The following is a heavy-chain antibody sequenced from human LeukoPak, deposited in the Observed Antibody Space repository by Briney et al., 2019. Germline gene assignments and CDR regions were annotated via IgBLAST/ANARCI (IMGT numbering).Heavy chain of an antibody. CDR1: GFTFSDYA. D-gene: IGHD6-13*01. V-gene: IGHV3-30*18. Sequence: PGRSLRLSCAASGFTFSDYAMHWVRQAPGKGLEWVSSISYDGTNKYYGDSMKGRLIISRDNSQNTVFLQMLSLKAEDTAVYYCAKSIAPLPRPSDYWGQGALVTVSS. J-gene: IGHJ4*02. CDR2: ISYDGTNK. CDR3: AKSIAPLPRPSDY.